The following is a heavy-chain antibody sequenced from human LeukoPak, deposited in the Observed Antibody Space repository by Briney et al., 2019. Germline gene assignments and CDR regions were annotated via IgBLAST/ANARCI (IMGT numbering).Heavy chain of an antibody. Sequence: SGFXXXTSAMNWVRQAPGKALEWVSGISSSGTSTYYADSVKGRFTMSRDNTKNMLYLQMNSLTAEDTAVYYCAKPLPRAIVRPTDVGAFDVWGLGTMVAVSS. V-gene: IGHV3-23*01. J-gene: IGHJ3*01. CDR3: AKPLPRAIVRPTDVGAFDV. D-gene: IGHD1-26*01. CDR2: ISSSGTST. CDR1: GFXXXTSA.